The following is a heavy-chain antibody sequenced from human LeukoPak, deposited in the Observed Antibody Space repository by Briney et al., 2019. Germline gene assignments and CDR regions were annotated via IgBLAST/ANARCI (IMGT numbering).Heavy chain of an antibody. CDR1: GFTFSSYG. Sequence: PGGSLRLSCAASGFTFSSYGMHWVRQAPGKGLEWVAVISYDGSNKYYADSVKGRFTISRDNSKNTLYLQMNSLRAEDTAVYYCARDHISSGWYVGFDYWGQGTLVTVSS. V-gene: IGHV3-30*03. CDR2: ISYDGSNK. CDR3: ARDHISSGWYVGFDY. J-gene: IGHJ4*02. D-gene: IGHD6-19*01.